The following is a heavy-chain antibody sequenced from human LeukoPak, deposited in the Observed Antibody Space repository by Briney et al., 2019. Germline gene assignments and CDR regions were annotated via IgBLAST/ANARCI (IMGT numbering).Heavy chain of an antibody. CDR2: IRSKAYGGTT. D-gene: IGHD3-22*01. V-gene: IGHV3-49*04. CDR1: GFTFRRYS. CDR3: TRVGDYYDSSGTGAKAFDI. Sequence: TGGSLRLSCAASGFTFRRYSMSWVRQAPGKGLEWVGFIRSKAYGGTTEYAASVKGRFTISRDDSKSIAYLQMNSLKTEDTAVYYCTRVGDYYDSSGTGAKAFDIWGQGTMVTVSS. J-gene: IGHJ3*02.